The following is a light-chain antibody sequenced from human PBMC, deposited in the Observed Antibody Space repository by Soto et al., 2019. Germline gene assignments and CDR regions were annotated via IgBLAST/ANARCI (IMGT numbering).Light chain of an antibody. CDR1: SSNIESDF. CDR3: ASGDTSLSGGV. V-gene: IGLV1-51*02. CDR2: ENN. Sequence: QSVLTQPPSVSAAPGQKGTISCSGSSSNIESDFVSWYQQLPGTAHQLLIYENNKRPSGIPDRFYGSKSATSATLGITGLQTGDEDDYYCASGDTSLSGGVFGGGTKLTVL. J-gene: IGLJ3*02.